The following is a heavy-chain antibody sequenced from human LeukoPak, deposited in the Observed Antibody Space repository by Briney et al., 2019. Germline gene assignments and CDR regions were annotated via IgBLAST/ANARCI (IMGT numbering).Heavy chain of an antibody. J-gene: IGHJ4*02. D-gene: IGHD5-24*01. CDR2: IFYSGST. CDR3: AREEPRWGFDY. CDR1: GGSITSGDYY. Sequence: SQTLSLTCTVSGGSITSGDYYWSWIRQPPGKGLEWIGYIFYSGSTYYNPSLKSRVTISVDTSKNQFSLKLSSVTAADTAVYYCAREEPRWGFDYWGQGTLVTVSS. V-gene: IGHV4-30-4*08.